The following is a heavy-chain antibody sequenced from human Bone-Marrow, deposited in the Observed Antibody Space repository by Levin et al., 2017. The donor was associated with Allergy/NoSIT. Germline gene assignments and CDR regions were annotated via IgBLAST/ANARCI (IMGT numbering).Heavy chain of an antibody. CDR3: ARNPDGYRDGMDV. Sequence: GSGPTLVKPTQTLTLTCALSGFSLSASDSGNCVSWLRQPPGKAPEWLARIDWDGEKHYTASLTARLTISQDTSKNHVVLRMTNMDPVDTATYYCARNPDGYRDGMDVWGQGTTVTVSS. CDR1: GFSLSASDSGNC. J-gene: IGHJ6*02. CDR2: IDWDGEK. D-gene: IGHD6-13*01. V-gene: IGHV2-70*11.